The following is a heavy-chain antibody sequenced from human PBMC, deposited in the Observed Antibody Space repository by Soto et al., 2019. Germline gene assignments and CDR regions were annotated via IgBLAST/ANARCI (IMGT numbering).Heavy chain of an antibody. Sequence: GASVKVSCKASGGTFSSYAISWVRQAPGQGLEWMGGIIPIFGTANYAQKFQGRVTITADESTSTAYMELSSLRSEDTAVYYCARASRYNWNDVGYYGMDVWGQGTTVTVSS. CDR1: GGTFSSYA. D-gene: IGHD1-1*01. J-gene: IGHJ6*02. CDR2: IIPIFGTA. CDR3: ARASRYNWNDVGYYGMDV. V-gene: IGHV1-69*13.